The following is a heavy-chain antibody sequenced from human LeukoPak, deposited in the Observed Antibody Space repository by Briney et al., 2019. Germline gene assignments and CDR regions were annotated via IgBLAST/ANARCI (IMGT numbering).Heavy chain of an antibody. D-gene: IGHD5-18*01. CDR1: GFTFSSYA. J-gene: IGHJ4*02. V-gene: IGHV3-7*03. CDR3: ARGYSYGGNDY. Sequence: GGSLRLSCAASGFTFSSYAMSWVRQAPGKGLEWVANIKQDGSEKYYVDSVKGRFTISRDNAKNSLYLQMNSLRAEDTAVYYCARGYSYGGNDYWGQGTLVTVSS. CDR2: IKQDGSEK.